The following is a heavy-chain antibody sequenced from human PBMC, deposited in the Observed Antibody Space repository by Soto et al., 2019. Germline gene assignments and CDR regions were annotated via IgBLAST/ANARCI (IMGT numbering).Heavy chain of an antibody. CDR2: INPSGGST. J-gene: IGHJ1*01. Sequence: QVQLVQSGAEVKKPGASVKVSCKASGYTFTSYYMHWVRQAPGQGLEWMGIINPSGGSTSYAQKFQGRVTMTRDTSTSTVYMELSSLRSEDTAVYYCARGSGTVYPGGYFQHWGQGTLVTVSS. D-gene: IGHD2-2*02. V-gene: IGHV1-46*01. CDR3: ARGSGTVYPGGYFQH. CDR1: GYTFTSYY.